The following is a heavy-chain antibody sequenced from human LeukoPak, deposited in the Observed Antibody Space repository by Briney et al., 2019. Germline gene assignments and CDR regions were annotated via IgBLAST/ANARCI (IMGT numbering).Heavy chain of an antibody. D-gene: IGHD3-10*01. CDR1: GFTFSSYG. CDR3: ARDLRGGSGSYYTNWFDP. Sequence: GALRLSCAASGFTFSSYGFHWVRQAPGKGLEWVAVIWYDGSKKYYTDSVKGRFTISRDNAKNSLYLQMNSLRAEDTAVYYCARDLRGGSGSYYTNWFDPWGQGTLVTVSS. V-gene: IGHV3-33*01. J-gene: IGHJ5*02. CDR2: IWYDGSKK.